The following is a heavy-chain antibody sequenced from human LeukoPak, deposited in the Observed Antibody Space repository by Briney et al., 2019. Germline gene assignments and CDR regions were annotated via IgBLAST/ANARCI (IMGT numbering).Heavy chain of an antibody. CDR2: IYSGGST. V-gene: IGHV3-53*01. CDR1: GFTVSSNY. CDR3: AKDLLSETGTTGFDY. Sequence: PGGSLRLSCAASGFTVSSNYMSWVRQAPGKGLEWASVIYSGGSTYYADSVKGRFTISRDDSKNTLYLQMNSLRAEDTAVYYCAKDLLSETGTTGFDYWGQGTLVTVSS. J-gene: IGHJ4*02. D-gene: IGHD1-7*01.